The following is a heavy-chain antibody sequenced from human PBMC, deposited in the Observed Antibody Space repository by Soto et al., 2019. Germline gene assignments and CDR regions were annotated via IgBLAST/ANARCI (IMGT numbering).Heavy chain of an antibody. CDR2: IIPIFGTA. V-gene: IGHV1-69*13. CDR1: GGTFSRYA. CDR3: ARAIVGPTTTGWLDP. J-gene: IGHJ5*02. Sequence: ASVKVSCKASGGTFSRYAISWVRQAPGQGLEWMGGIIPIFGTANYAQKFQGSVTITADESTSTAYMELSSLRFEDTAVYYCARAIVGPTTTGWLDPWGQGTLVTVSS. D-gene: IGHD1-26*01.